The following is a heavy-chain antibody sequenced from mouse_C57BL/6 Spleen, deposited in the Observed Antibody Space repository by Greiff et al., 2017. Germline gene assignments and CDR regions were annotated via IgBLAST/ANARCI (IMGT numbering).Heavy chain of an antibody. CDR1: GYAFTNYL. J-gene: IGHJ1*03. CDR2: INPGSGGT. CDR3: AAAYYSNYVGYFDV. V-gene: IGHV1-54*01. D-gene: IGHD2-5*01. Sequence: VKLQESGAELVRPGTSVKVSCKASGYAFTNYLIAWVKQRPGQGLEWIGVINPGSGGTNYNEKFKGKATLTADKSSSTAYMQLSSLTSEDSAVYFCAAAYYSNYVGYFDVWGTGTTVTVSS.